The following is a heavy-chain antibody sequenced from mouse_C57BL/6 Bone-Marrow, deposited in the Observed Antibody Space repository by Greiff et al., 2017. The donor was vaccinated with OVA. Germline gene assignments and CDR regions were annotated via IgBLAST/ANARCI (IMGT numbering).Heavy chain of an antibody. CDR1: GFTFSSYG. CDR2: ISSGGSYT. J-gene: IGHJ4*01. Sequence: DVQLVESGGDLVKPGGSLKLSCAASGFTFSSYGMSWVRQTPDKRLEWVATISSGGSYTYYPDSVKGRFTISRDNAKNTLYLQMSSLKSEDTAMYYCARHGMDAMDYWGQGTSVTVSS. CDR3: ARHGMDAMDY. V-gene: IGHV5-6*01.